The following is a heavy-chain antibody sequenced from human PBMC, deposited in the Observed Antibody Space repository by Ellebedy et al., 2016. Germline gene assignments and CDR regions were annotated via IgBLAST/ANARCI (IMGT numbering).Heavy chain of an antibody. CDR2: IIPIFGTA. V-gene: IGHV1-69*13. CDR3: AREPVRGYSGYDYVGY. Sequence: SVKVSXXASGGTFSSYAISWVRQAPGQGLEWMGGIIPIFGTANYAQKFQGRVTITADESTSTAYMELSSLRSEDTAVYYCAREPVRGYSGYDYVGYWGQGTLVTVSS. J-gene: IGHJ4*02. CDR1: GGTFSSYA. D-gene: IGHD5-12*01.